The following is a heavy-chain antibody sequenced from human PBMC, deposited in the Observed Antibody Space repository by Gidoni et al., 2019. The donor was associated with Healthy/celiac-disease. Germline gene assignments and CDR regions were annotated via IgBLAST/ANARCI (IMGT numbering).Heavy chain of an antibody. V-gene: IGHV1-2*04. CDR1: GYTFTGYY. J-gene: IGHJ5*02. CDR2: INPNSGGS. D-gene: IGHD1-26*01. CDR3: AREDLSGSYYRFDP. Sequence: QVQLVQSGAEVQKPGDSVKVSCKASGYTFTGYYMHWVRQAPGQGLEWKRWINPNSGGSNYAQKFQGWVTMTRDTSISTAYMELSRLRSDDTAVYYCAREDLSGSYYRFDPWGQGTLVTVSS.